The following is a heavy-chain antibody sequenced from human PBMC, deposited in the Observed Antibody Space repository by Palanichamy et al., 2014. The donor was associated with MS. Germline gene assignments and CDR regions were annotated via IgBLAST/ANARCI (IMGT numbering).Heavy chain of an antibody. D-gene: IGHD5-24*01. CDR3: ARVQSEFFRRQYFYYYVDV. V-gene: IGHV3-11*06. CDR1: GFTFSDYY. Sequence: QAQLVESGGTLVETGGSLRLSCAASGFTFSDYYMSWIRQSPGKGLEWVSHISQRGDYLRNTYTNSAESVKGRFTISRDDADNSLYLQMNALRVEDTAVYYCARVQSEFFRRQYFYYYVDVWGKGTTVTVSS. CDR2: ISQRGDYLRNTYT. J-gene: IGHJ6*03.